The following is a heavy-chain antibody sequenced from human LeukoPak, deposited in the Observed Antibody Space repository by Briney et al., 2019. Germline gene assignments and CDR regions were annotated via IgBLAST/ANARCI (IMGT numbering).Heavy chain of an antibody. CDR1: GFTFSRYE. J-gene: IGHJ4*02. V-gene: IGHV3-21*01. Sequence: GGSLRLSCAASGFTFSRYEMNWVRQAPGRGLEWVSSISSSSSYIYYADSVKGQFTISRDNAKNSLYLQMNSLRAEDTAVYYCARVMYRYYDSSGYYYFDYWGQGTLVTVSS. CDR2: ISSSSSYI. D-gene: IGHD3-22*01. CDR3: ARVMYRYYDSSGYYYFDY.